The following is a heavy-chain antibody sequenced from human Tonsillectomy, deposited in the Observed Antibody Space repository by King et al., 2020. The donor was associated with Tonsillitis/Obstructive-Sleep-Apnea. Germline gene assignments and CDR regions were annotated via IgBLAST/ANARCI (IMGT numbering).Heavy chain of an antibody. CDR1: GFTFSDHY. CDR2: TRNKAHSYTT. CDR3: ARVRTSSPVYNLDY. Sequence: EVQLVESGGGLVQPGGSLRLSCAASGFTFSDHYMDWVRQAPGKGLEWVGRTRNKAHSYTTEYAASVKGSFTISRDDSENSLYLQMNSLKTEDTAVYYCARVRTSSPVYNLDYWGQGTLVTVSS. V-gene: IGHV3-72*01. D-gene: IGHD1-14*01. J-gene: IGHJ4*02.